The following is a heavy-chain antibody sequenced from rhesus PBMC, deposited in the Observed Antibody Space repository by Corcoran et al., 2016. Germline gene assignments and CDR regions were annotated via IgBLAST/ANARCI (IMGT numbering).Heavy chain of an antibody. CDR1: GGSISSSY. Sequence: QLQLQESGTGLVKPSETPSVTCAVSGGSISSSYWSWIRQAPGKGLEWIGYIYGSGSSNNYNPSLTSRVTLSVELSHDLLSLKLSSVTAADTAVYYCARGGHRRYYYGSGYYTEGFDYWGQGVLVTVSS. D-gene: IGHD3-28*01. CDR3: ARGGHRRYYYGSGYYTEGFDY. J-gene: IGHJ4*01. V-gene: IGHV4-169*01. CDR2: IYGSGSSN.